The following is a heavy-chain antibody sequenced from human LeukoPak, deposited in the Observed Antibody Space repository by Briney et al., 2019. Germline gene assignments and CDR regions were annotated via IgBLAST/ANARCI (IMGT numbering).Heavy chain of an antibody. D-gene: IGHD3-10*01. J-gene: IGHJ4*02. Sequence: ASVKVSCKASGYTFTSYAISWVRQAPGQGLEWMGGIIPIFGTANYAQKFQGRVTITADKSTSTAYMELSSLRSEDTAVYYCARVGYYGSGSSMKGFDYWGQGTLVTVSS. CDR2: IIPIFGTA. V-gene: IGHV1-69*06. CDR3: ARVGYYGSGSSMKGFDY. CDR1: GYTFTSYA.